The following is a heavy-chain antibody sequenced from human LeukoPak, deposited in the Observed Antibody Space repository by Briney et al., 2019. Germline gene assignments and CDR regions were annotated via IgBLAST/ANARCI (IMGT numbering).Heavy chain of an antibody. CDR2: FDPEDGET. Sequence: ASVKVSCKVSGYTLTELSMHWVRQAPGKGLEWMGGFDPEDGETIYAQKFQGRVTITRDTSASTAYMELSSLRSEDTAVYYCARTYSSSWYNWFDPWGQGTLVTVSS. CDR3: ARTYSSSWYNWFDP. J-gene: IGHJ5*02. CDR1: GYTLTELS. V-gene: IGHV1-24*01. D-gene: IGHD6-13*01.